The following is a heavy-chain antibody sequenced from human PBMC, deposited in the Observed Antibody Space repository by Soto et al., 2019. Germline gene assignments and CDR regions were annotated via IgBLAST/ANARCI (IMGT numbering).Heavy chain of an antibody. V-gene: IGHV1-69*10. CDR2: IIPIFGIA. D-gene: IGHD3-10*01. CDR3: ARCMVRGVINWFDP. J-gene: IGHJ5*02. CDR1: GGTFSSYA. Sequence: ASVKVSCKASGGTFSSYAISWVRQAPGQGLEWMGGIIPIFGIANYARKFQGRVTITADKSTSTAYLELSSLRSEDTAVYYCARCMVRGVINWFDPWGQGTLVTVSS.